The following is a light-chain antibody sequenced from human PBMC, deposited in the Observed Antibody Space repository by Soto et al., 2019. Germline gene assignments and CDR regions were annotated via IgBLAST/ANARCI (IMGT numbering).Light chain of an antibody. J-gene: IGLJ2*01. CDR3: QSYDTRLSGSIV. CDR2: NSN. Sequence: QSVLTQPPSVSGAPGQRVTISCTGSSSNIGARYDAQWYRQFPGEAPELLIYNSNNRPSGVPDRFSVSKSGASASLTITGLQAEDEAFYYCQSYDTRLSGSIVFGGGTKVTVL. CDR1: SSNIGARYD. V-gene: IGLV1-40*01.